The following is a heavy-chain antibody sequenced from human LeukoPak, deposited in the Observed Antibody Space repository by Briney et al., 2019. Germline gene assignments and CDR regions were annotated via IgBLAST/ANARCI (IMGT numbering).Heavy chain of an antibody. D-gene: IGHD6-19*01. CDR3: ARDRPVAGSDAFDI. J-gene: IGHJ3*02. CDR2: IYSGGST. CDR1: GFTVSSNY. V-gene: IGHV3-53*01. Sequence: GGSLRLSCAASGFTVSSNYMSWVRQAPGKGLEWVSVIYSGGSTYYADSVKGRFTISRDNSKNTLYLQMNSLRAEDTAVYYCARDRPVAGSDAFDIRGQGTMVTVSS.